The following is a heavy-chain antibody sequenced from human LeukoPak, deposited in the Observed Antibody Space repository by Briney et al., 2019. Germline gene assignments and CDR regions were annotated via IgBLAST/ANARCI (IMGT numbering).Heavy chain of an antibody. J-gene: IGHJ4*02. D-gene: IGHD3-9*01. CDR1: GYTFTSYG. V-gene: IGHV1-18*01. CDR3: ARDERYFAWLLLDY. Sequence: ASVKVSCKASGYTFTSYGISWVRQAPGQGLEWMGWMSAYNGNTNYAQKFQGRVTMTTDTSTSTTYMELRRQTFDDTAVYDCARDERYFAWLLLDYWGQGTMVTVSS. CDR2: MSAYNGNT.